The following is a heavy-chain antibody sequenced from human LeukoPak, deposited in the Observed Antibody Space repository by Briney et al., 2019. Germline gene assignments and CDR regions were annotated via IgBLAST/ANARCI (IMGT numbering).Heavy chain of an antibody. Sequence: PGGSLRLSWAAWGFTFNSYEMNWVRQAPGKGLEWVSYISSSGSTTYYADSVKGRFTIYRDNDKNSLYLQMNSVRAAAADVYYCARGRWGPFDYWGQGTLVTVSS. CDR3: ARGRWGPFDY. J-gene: IGHJ4*02. D-gene: IGHD1-26*01. V-gene: IGHV3-48*03. CDR2: ISSSGSTT. CDR1: GFTFNSYE.